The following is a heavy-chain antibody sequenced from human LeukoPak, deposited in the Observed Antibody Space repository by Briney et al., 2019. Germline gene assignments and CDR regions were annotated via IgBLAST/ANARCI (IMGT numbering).Heavy chain of an antibody. CDR1: GYTFTGYY. J-gene: IGHJ6*02. CDR2: INPNSGGT. Sequence: ASVKVSCKASGYTFTGYYMHWVRQAPGQGLEWMGWINPNSGGTNYAQKFQGRVTMTRDTSISTAYMELSRLRSEDTAVYYCARGSIRVLGHYYYYGMDVWGQGTTVTVSS. CDR3: ARGSIRVLGHYYYYGMDV. D-gene: IGHD2-8*02. V-gene: IGHV1-2*02.